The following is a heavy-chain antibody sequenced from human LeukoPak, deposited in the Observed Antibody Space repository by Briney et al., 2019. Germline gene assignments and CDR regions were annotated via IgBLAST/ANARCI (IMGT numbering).Heavy chain of an antibody. J-gene: IGHJ4*02. CDR1: GYTFTSYY. Sequence: ASVKVSCKASGYTFTSYYMHWVRQAPGQGLEWMGIINSSGGSTNNAQKFQGRVTMTRDTSTSTVYMELSSLRSEDTAVYYCARGNGGNPFYFDYWGQGTLVTVSS. CDR2: INSSGGST. V-gene: IGHV1-46*01. D-gene: IGHD4-23*01. CDR3: ARGNGGNPFYFDY.